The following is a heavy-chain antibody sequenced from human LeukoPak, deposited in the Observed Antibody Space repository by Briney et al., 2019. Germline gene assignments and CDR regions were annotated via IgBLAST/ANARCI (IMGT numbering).Heavy chain of an antibody. V-gene: IGHV3-21*01. CDR2: ISSSSSYI. Sequence: GGSLRLSCTASGFTFSSYSMNWVRQAPGKGLEWVSSISSSSSYIYYADSVKGRFTISRDNAKNSLYLQMNSLRAEDTAVYYCASYLAARSGYYYYWGQGTLVTVSS. D-gene: IGHD3-22*01. J-gene: IGHJ4*02. CDR1: GFTFSSYS. CDR3: ASYLAARSGYYYY.